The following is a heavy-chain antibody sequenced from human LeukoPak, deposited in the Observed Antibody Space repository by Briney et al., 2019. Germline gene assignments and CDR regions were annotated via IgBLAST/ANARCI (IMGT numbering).Heavy chain of an antibody. Sequence: ASVKVSCKASGYTFTGYYMHWVRQAPGQGLEWMGWINPNSGGTNYAQKFQGRVTMTRDTSISTAYMELSRLRSDDTAVYNCARDRMVYENWFDPWGQGTLVTVSS. CDR3: ARDRMVYENWFDP. V-gene: IGHV1-2*02. CDR2: INPNSGGT. J-gene: IGHJ5*02. D-gene: IGHD2-8*01. CDR1: GYTFTGYY.